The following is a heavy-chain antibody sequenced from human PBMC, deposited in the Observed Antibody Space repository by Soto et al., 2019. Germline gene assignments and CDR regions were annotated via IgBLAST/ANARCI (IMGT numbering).Heavy chain of an antibody. CDR1: GFTFSSYG. V-gene: IGHV3-33*01. CDR2: IWYDGSNK. D-gene: IGHD6-13*01. J-gene: IGHJ6*02. CDR3: ATKVAAAGHSDYYYYGMDV. Sequence: GGSLRLSCAASGFTFSSYGMHWVRQAPGKGLDWVAVIWYDGSNKYYADSVKGRFTISRDNSKNTLYLQMNSLRAEDTAVYYCATKVAAAGHSDYYYYGMDVWGQGTTVTVSS.